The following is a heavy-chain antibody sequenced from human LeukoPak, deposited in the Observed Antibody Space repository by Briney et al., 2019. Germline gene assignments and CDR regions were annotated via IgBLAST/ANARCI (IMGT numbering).Heavy chain of an antibody. CDR3: VRGEYYYDSSGYLGQYYFDY. CDR1: GGSFSGYY. J-gene: IGHJ4*02. D-gene: IGHD3-22*01. Sequence: PSETLSLTCAVYGGSFSGYYWSWIRQPPGKGLEWIGEINHSGSTNYNPSLKSRVTISVDTSKNQFSLKLSSVTAADTAVYYCVRGEYYYDSSGYLGQYYFDYWGQGTLVTVSS. CDR2: INHSGST. V-gene: IGHV4-34*01.